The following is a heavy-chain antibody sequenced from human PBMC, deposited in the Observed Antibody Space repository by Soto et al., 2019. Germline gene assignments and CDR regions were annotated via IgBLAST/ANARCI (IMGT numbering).Heavy chain of an antibody. CDR3: ARVGGFGATTIDY. V-gene: IGHV4-59*08. J-gene: IGHJ4*02. Sequence: TSETLSLTCTVSGGSMISYYWSWIRQPPGKGLEWIGYIYYSGSTNYNPSLKSRVTISVDTSKNQFSLKLSSVTAADTAVYYCARVGGFGATTIDYWGQGTLVTVSS. CDR2: IYYSGST. CDR1: GGSMISYY. D-gene: IGHD3-10*01.